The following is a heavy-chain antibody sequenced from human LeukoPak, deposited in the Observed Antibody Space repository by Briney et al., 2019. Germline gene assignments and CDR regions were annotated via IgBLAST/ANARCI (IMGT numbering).Heavy chain of an antibody. J-gene: IGHJ4*02. CDR2: ISYDGSNK. Sequence: PGGSLRLSCAASGFTFSSYAMHWVRQAPGKGLERVAVISYDGSNKYYADSVKGRFTISRDNSKNTLYLQMNSLRAEDTAVYYCARLEMGDYGFALDYWGQGTLVTVSS. V-gene: IGHV3-30-3*01. CDR3: ARLEMGDYGFALDY. CDR1: GFTFSSYA. D-gene: IGHD4-17*01.